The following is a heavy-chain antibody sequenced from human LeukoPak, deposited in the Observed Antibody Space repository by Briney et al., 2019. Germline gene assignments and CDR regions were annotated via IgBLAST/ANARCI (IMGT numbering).Heavy chain of an antibody. J-gene: IGHJ6*03. CDR2: INHSGST. CDR3: ARSSDIQESYYMDV. D-gene: IGHD2-15*01. V-gene: IGHV4-34*01. CDR1: GGSFSGYY. Sequence: SETLSLTCAVYGGSFSGYYWSWIRQPPGKGLEWIGEINHSGSTNYNPSLKSRVTISVDTSKNQFSLKLSSVTAADTAVYYCARSSDIQESYYMDVWGKGTTVTVSS.